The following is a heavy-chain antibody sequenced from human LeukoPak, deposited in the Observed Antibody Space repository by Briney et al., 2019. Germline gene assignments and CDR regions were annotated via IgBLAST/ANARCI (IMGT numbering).Heavy chain of an antibody. V-gene: IGHV3-23*01. Sequence: GGSLRLSCAASGFTVSSNYMSWVRQAPGKGLEWVSGISGSGSSTYYADSVKGRFTISRDKSKNTLYLQMNSLRAEDTAIYYCAKDGSSNWYGWFDPWGQGTLVTVSS. CDR1: GFTVSSNY. CDR2: ISGSGSST. CDR3: AKDGSSNWYGWFDP. D-gene: IGHD6-13*01. J-gene: IGHJ5*02.